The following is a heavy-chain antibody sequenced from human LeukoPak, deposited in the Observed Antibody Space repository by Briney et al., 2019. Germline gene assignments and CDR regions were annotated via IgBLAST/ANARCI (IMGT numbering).Heavy chain of an antibody. D-gene: IGHD6-6*01. J-gene: IGHJ5*02. V-gene: IGHV5-51*01. Sequence: GEFLKISCKGSGYSFTSYWIGWVRQMPGKGLEWMGIIHPGDSDTRYSPSFQGQVTISADKSISTAYLQWSSLKASDTAMYYCARLGSIAARPNWFDPWGQGTLVTVS. CDR3: ARLGSIAARPNWFDP. CDR2: IHPGDSDT. CDR1: GYSFTSYW.